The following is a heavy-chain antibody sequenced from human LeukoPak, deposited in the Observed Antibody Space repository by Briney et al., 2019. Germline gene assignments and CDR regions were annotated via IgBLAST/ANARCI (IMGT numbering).Heavy chain of an antibody. J-gene: IGHJ4*02. V-gene: IGHV3-30-3*01. D-gene: IGHD3-22*01. CDR2: ISYDGSNK. CDR3: ALYDSSGYGSFDY. Sequence: PGGSLRLSCAASGFTVSSYAMHWVRQAPGKGLEWVAVISYDGSNKYYADSVKGRFTISRDNSKNTLYLQMNSLRAEDTAVYYCALYDSSGYGSFDYWGQGTLVTVSS. CDR1: GFTVSSYA.